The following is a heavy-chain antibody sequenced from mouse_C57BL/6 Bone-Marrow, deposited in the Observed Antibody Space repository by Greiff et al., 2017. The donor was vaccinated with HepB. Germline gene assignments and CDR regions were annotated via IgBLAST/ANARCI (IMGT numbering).Heavy chain of an antibody. V-gene: IGHV5-12*01. CDR1: GFTFSDYY. J-gene: IGHJ3*01. CDR3: ARHGNYWFAY. Sequence: EVKLEESGGGLVQPGGSLKLSCAASGFTFSDYYMYWVRQTPEKRLEWVAYISNGGGSTYYPDTVKGRFTISRDNAKNTLYLQMSRLKSEDTAMYYCARHGNYWFAYWGQGTLVTVSA. D-gene: IGHD2-1*01. CDR2: ISNGGGST.